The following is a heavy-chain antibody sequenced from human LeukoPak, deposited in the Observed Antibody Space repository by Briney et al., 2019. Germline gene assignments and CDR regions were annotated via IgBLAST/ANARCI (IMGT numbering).Heavy chain of an antibody. V-gene: IGHV3-30*18. Sequence: GGSLRLSCAASGLTFTTSVINWVRQAPGKGLEWVAALSDNGRDEYYAESVKGRFPISRDNSKNTVHLQMNSLRAEDTAVYYCAKGDDIAMTNGDFDIWGQGTMVTVSS. D-gene: IGHD5-18*01. CDR3: AKGDDIAMTNGDFDI. CDR1: GLTFTTSV. J-gene: IGHJ3*02. CDR2: LSDNGRDE.